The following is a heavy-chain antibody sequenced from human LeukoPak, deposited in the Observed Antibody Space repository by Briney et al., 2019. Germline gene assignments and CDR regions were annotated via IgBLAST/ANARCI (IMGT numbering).Heavy chain of an antibody. V-gene: IGHV3-48*03. D-gene: IGHD1-1*01. CDR3: ARGATDVTRWFDP. Sequence: GGSLRLSCAASGFTFSSYEMNWVRQAPGRGLEWVSYISSSGSTICYADSVKGRFTISRDNAKNSLYLQMNGLRAEDTAVYYCARGATDVTRWFDPWGQGTRVTVSS. CDR1: GFTFSSYE. CDR2: ISSSGSTI. J-gene: IGHJ5*02.